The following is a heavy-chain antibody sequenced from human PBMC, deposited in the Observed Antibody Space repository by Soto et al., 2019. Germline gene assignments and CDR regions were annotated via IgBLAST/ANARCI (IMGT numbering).Heavy chain of an antibody. CDR1: GFTFSSYW. Sequence: EVQLVESGGGLVQPGGSLRLSCAPSGFTFSSYWMSWVRQAPGKGLEGGANVKQDGSEKYYVDSVKGRLTISRDNAKNSLYLQMNSLRAEDTAVYYCARDEYGDYWGQGTLVTVSS. CDR2: VKQDGSEK. D-gene: IGHD4-17*01. CDR3: ARDEYGDY. J-gene: IGHJ4*02. V-gene: IGHV3-7*01.